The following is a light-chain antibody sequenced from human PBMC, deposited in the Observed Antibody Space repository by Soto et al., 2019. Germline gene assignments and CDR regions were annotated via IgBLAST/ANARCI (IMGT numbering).Light chain of an antibody. CDR2: AVA. CDR1: SSDVGGSNF. Sequence: QSVLTQPAAVSDSPGQSITISCTGNSSDVGGSNFVSWSQQHPGKPPKLITYAVANRPSPVSNSFSGSKSGSTAYLIISRLQTEDGADCYCVSYTSSTTYVFGTGTKVTV. CDR3: VSYTSSTTYV. V-gene: IGLV2-14*03. J-gene: IGLJ1*01.